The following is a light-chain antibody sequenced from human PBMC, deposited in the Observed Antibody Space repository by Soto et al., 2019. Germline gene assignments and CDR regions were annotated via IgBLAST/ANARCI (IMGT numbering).Light chain of an antibody. CDR1: SSDVGYYNY. CDR3: SSYTSSTTYV. Sequence: QSALTQPASVSRSPGQSITISCTGTSSDVGYYNYVSWYQQHPGKAPKLMISEVSNRPSGVSNRFSGSKSGNTASLTISGLQAEDEAAYYCSSYTSSTTYVFGTGTKVTVL. CDR2: EVS. J-gene: IGLJ1*01. V-gene: IGLV2-14*01.